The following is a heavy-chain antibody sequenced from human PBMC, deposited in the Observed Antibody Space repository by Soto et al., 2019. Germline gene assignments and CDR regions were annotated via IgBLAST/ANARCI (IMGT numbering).Heavy chain of an antibody. D-gene: IGHD4-4*01. V-gene: IGHV1-46*01. CDR2: INPSGGST. Sequence: GALVKVAWKAAGYTLTSYYMHWVRQAPGQGLEWMGIINPSGGSTSYAQKFQGRVTMTRDTSTSTVYTELSSLRSEDTAVYYCARDYRAMDVWGQGTTVTVSS. CDR3: ARDYRAMDV. J-gene: IGHJ6*02. CDR1: GYTLTSYY.